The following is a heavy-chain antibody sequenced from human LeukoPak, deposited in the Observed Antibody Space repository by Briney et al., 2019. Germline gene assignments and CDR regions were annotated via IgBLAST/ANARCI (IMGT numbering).Heavy chain of an antibody. J-gene: IGHJ4*02. V-gene: IGHV4-31*03. Sequence: SQTLSLTCTVSGGSISSGGYYWSWIRQHPGKGLEWIGYIYYSGSTYYNPSLKSRVTISVDTSKNQFSLKLSSVTAADTAVYYCARAGINYGSGSYCIDYWGQGTLVTVSS. CDR3: ARAGINYGSGSYCIDY. CDR2: IYYSGST. D-gene: IGHD3-10*01. CDR1: GGSISSGGYY.